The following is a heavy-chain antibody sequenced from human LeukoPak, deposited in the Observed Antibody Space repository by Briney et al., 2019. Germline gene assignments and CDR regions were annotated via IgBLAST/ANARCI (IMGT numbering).Heavy chain of an antibody. Sequence: GASVKVSCKASGGTFSSYAISWVRQAPGQGLEWMGGIIPIFGTAIYAQKFQGRVTMTEDTSTDTAYMELSSLRSEDTAVYYCATAGVWSGYYKWGQGTLVTVSS. CDR1: GGTFSSYA. CDR2: IIPIFGTA. V-gene: IGHV1-69*06. D-gene: IGHD3-3*01. CDR3: ATAGVWSGYYK. J-gene: IGHJ4*02.